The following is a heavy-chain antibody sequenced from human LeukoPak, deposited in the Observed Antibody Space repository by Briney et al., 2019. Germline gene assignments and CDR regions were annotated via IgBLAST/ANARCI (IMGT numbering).Heavy chain of an antibody. J-gene: IGHJ6*04. CDR1: GGTFINYA. Sequence: ASVKVSCKASGGTFINYAISWVRQAPGQGLEWMGGIIPIFGTANYAQKFQGRVTITADESTSTAYMELSSLRSEDTAVYYCAVKRGGYCSSTSCYFSHGMDVWGKGTTVTVSS. CDR2: IIPIFGTA. CDR3: AVKRGGYCSSTSCYFSHGMDV. D-gene: IGHD2-2*01. V-gene: IGHV1-69*01.